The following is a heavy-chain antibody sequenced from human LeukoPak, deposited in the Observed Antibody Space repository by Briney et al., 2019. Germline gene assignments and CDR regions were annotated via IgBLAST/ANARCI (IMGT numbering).Heavy chain of an antibody. Sequence: GGSLRLSCAASGFTFSSYNMNWVRQAPGKGLEWVSSISSISSYILYADSVKGRFTISRDNARKSLYLQMNSLRAEDTAVYYCARDEGPMYQLLYIDYWGQGTLVTVSS. CDR3: ARDEGPMYQLLYIDY. CDR1: GFTFSSYN. CDR2: ISSISSYI. D-gene: IGHD2-2*01. J-gene: IGHJ4*02. V-gene: IGHV3-21*01.